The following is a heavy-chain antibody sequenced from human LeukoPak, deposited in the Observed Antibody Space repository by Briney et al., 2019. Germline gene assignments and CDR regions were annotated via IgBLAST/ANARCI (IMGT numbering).Heavy chain of an antibody. CDR2: IYHSGST. CDR1: GYSISSGYY. J-gene: IGHJ3*02. D-gene: IGHD4-23*01. V-gene: IGHV4-38-2*02. CDR3: ARDSDYGVNVGAFDI. Sequence: SETLSLTCAVSGYSISSGYYWGWIRQPPGKGLEWIGSIYHSGSTYYNPSLKSRVTISVDTSKNQFSLNLTSVTAADTAVYYCARDSDYGVNVGAFDIWGHGTMVTVSS.